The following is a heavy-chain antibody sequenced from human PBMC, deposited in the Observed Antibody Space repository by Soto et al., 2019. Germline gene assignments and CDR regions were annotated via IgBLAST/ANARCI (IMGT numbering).Heavy chain of an antibody. Sequence: QVQLQQWGAGLLKPSETLSLTCAVYGGSFSGYYWSWIRQLPGKGLEWIGGISHSGSTSHNPPLKSRVTISRDTSKNQVSLKWNSVTADDTALYYCASSTNWCFDPWGRGTLVTVSS. CDR2: ISHSGST. CDR1: GGSFSGYY. J-gene: IGHJ2*01. CDR3: ASSTNWCFDP. V-gene: IGHV4-34*01.